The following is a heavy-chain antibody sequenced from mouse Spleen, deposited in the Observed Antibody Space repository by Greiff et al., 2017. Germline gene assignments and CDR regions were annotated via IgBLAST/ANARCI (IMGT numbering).Heavy chain of an antibody. J-gene: IGHJ4*01. CDR2: ISSGGDYI. D-gene: IGHD3-2*02. Sequence: EVKLVESGEGLVKPGGSLKLSCAASGFTFSSYAMSWVRQTPEKRLEWVAYISSGGDYIYYADTVKGRFTISRDNARNTLYLQMSSLKSEDTAMYYCTRALSSGIPYYYAMDYWGQGTSVTVSS. CDR1: GFTFSSYA. CDR3: TRALSSGIPYYYAMDY. V-gene: IGHV5-9-1*02.